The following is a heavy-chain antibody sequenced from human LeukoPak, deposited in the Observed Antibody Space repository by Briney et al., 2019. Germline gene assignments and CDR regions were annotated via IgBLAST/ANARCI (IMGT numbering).Heavy chain of an antibody. J-gene: IGHJ4*02. V-gene: IGHV3-23*01. Sequence: GGSLRLSCAASGFTFSSYAMSWVRQAPGKGLEWVSAISGSGGSTYYADSVKGRFTISRDNSKNTLYLQMNSLRAEDTAVYYCAKDPYTYCSSTSCYYFDYWGQGTLVTVAS. D-gene: IGHD2-2*01. CDR3: AKDPYTYCSSTSCYYFDY. CDR1: GFTFSSYA. CDR2: ISGSGGST.